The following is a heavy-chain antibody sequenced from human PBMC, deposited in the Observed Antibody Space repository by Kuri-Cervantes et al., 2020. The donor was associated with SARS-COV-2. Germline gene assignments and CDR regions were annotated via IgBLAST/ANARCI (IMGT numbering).Heavy chain of an antibody. CDR3: AKGSPYYYGSGGGDY. CDR1: GFTFSSYA. D-gene: IGHD3-10*01. Sequence: GGSLRLSCAASGFTFSSYAMSWVRQAPGKGLEWVSAISGSGCSTYYADSVKGRFTISRDNSKNTLYLQMNSLRSEDTALYYCAKGSPYYYGSGGGDYWGQGTLVTVSS. V-gene: IGHV3-23*01. J-gene: IGHJ4*02. CDR2: ISGSGCST.